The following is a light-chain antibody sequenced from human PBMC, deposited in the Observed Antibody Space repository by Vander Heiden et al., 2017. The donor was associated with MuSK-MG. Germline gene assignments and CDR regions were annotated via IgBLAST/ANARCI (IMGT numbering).Light chain of an antibody. CDR1: QSISSW. CDR3: QQYNSIPLT. J-gene: IGKJ4*01. V-gene: IGKV1-5*03. Sequence: DIQMTQSPSTLSASVGDRVTISRRASQSISSWLAWYQQKPGRAPKLLIYKASTLESGVPSRFSGSGSGTEFTLTITSLQPDDLATYHCQQYNSIPLTFGGGTKVEIK. CDR2: KAS.